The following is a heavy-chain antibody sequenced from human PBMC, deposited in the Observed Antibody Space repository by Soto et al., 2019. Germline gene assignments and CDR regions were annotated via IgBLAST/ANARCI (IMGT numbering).Heavy chain of an antibody. J-gene: IGHJ4*02. CDR1: GFTFSSHA. CDR3: AKDQAQRYYDLWSGYYTFDY. Sequence: GGSLRLSCAASGFTFSSHAMSWVRQAPGKGLEWVSAISGSGGSTYYADSVKGRFTISRDNSKNTLCLQMNSLRAEDTAVYYCAKDQAQRYYDLWSGYYTFDYWGQGTLVTVSS. V-gene: IGHV3-23*01. CDR2: ISGSGGST. D-gene: IGHD3-3*01.